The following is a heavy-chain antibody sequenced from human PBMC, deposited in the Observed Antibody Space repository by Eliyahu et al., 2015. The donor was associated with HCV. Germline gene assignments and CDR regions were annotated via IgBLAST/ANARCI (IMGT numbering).Heavy chain of an antibody. D-gene: IGHD6-13*01. J-gene: IGHJ4*02. V-gene: IGHV3-30*01. CDR3: ARDTAKAAVYYFDY. CDR2: IAHDGRDK. Sequence: QVQLVESGGGVVQPGGSLRLXXXAXGFXFNTFALHWVRQAPGKGLEWVAVIAHDGRDKHDADSVRGRFIISRDNSKNTLYLQMNNVRPEDTAVYYCARDTAKAAVYYFDYWGQGTLVTVST. CDR1: GFXFNTFA.